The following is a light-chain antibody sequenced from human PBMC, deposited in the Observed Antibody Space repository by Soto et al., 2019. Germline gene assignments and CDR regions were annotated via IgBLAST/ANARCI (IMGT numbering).Light chain of an antibody. Sequence: QSVLTQPASVSGSPGQSITISCTGTSSDVGSYNLVSWYQQHPGKAPKLMIYEGSKRPSGVSNRFSGSKSGNTASLTIPGLQAEDEADYYCCSYAGSSTFHVFGTGTKVTVL. CDR3: CSYAGSSTFHV. J-gene: IGLJ1*01. CDR1: SSDVGSYNL. V-gene: IGLV2-23*01. CDR2: EGS.